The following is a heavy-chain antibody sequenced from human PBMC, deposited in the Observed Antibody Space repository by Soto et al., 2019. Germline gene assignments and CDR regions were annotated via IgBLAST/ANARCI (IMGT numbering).Heavy chain of an antibody. Sequence: PSETLSLTCTVSGGSISSGGYYWSWIRQHPGKGLEWVGYIYYSGSTYYNPSLKSRVTISVDTSKNQFSLKLSSVTAADTAVYYCARLSTVAFDYWGQGTLLTVSS. D-gene: IGHD4-17*01. V-gene: IGHV4-31*03. CDR3: ARLSTVAFDY. CDR2: IYYSGST. J-gene: IGHJ4*02. CDR1: GGSISSGGYY.